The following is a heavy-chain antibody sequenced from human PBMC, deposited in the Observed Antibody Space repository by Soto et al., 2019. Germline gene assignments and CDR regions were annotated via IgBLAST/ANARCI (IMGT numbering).Heavy chain of an antibody. D-gene: IGHD3-10*01. V-gene: IGHV1-69*13. J-gene: IGHJ5*02. CDR2: IIPIFGTA. CDR3: AVHPAYYYGSGPFDP. Sequence: GASVKVSCKASGGTFSSYAISWVRQAPGQGLEWMGGIIPIFGTANYAQKFQGRVTITADESTSTAYMELSSLRSEDTAVYYCAVHPAYYYGSGPFDPRGQGTLVTVSS. CDR1: GGTFSSYA.